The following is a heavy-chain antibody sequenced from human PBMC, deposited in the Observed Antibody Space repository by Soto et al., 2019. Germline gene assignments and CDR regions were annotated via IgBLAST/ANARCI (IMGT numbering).Heavy chain of an antibody. CDR2: MNPNSGNT. D-gene: IGHD6-13*01. CDR3: ARTATQQLAWVYYRVYGTDV. Sequence: ASVRASCKASGYTFTRYDINWVRQATGQGLEWMGWMNPNSGNTGYAQKFQGRVTMTRNTSISTAYMELTSLRSEETAVYYCARTATQQLAWVYYRVYGTDVWDDGHTVTGSS. J-gene: IGHJ6*04. V-gene: IGHV1-8*01. CDR1: GYTFTRYD.